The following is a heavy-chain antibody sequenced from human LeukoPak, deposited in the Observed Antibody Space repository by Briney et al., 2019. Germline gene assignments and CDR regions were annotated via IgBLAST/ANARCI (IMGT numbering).Heavy chain of an antibody. CDR1: GFTFSDYY. J-gene: IGHJ4*02. CDR3: ARDAQNYYDSSGFDY. Sequence: GGSLRLSCAASGFTFSDYYMGWIRQAPGKGLEWVSYISSSGSTIYYADSVKGRFTISRDNAKNSLYLQMNSLRAEDTAVYYCARDAQNYYDSSGFDYWGQGTLVTVSS. D-gene: IGHD3-22*01. CDR2: ISSSGSTI. V-gene: IGHV3-11*01.